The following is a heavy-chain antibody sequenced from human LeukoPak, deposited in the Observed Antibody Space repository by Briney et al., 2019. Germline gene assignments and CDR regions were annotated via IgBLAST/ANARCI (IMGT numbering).Heavy chain of an antibody. CDR1: GYTFTSCY. CDR3: ARDSGAAKGYYYYYMDV. V-gene: IGHV1-46*01. CDR2: INPSGGST. Sequence: GASVKVSCKASGYTFTSCYMHWVRQSPGQGLEWMGKINPSGGSTSYAQKFQGRVTMTRDTSTSTVYMEPSSLRSEDTAVYYCARDSGAAKGYYYYYMDVWGKGTTVTDSS. D-gene: IGHD3-10*01. J-gene: IGHJ6*03.